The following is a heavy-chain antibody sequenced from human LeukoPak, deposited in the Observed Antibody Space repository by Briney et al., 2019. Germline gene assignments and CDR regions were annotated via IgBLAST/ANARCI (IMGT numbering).Heavy chain of an antibody. CDR2: ISYDGSNK. D-gene: IGHD2-2*01. CDR1: GFTFSSYG. Sequence: GGSLRLSCAASGFTFSSYGMHWVRQAPGKGLEWVAVISYDGSNKYYADSVKGRFTISRDNSKNTLYPQMNSLRAEDTAVYYCAKDLPGYYGMDVWGQGTTVTVSS. CDR3: AKDLPGYYGMDV. J-gene: IGHJ6*02. V-gene: IGHV3-30*18.